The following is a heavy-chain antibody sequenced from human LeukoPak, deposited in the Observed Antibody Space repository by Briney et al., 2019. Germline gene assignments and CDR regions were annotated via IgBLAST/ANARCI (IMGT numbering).Heavy chain of an antibody. V-gene: IGHV4-38-2*02. CDR2: IYHSGST. Sequence: SETLSLTCTVSGYSISSGYYWGWIRQPPGKGLEWIGSIYHSGSTYYNPSLKSRVTISVDTSKNQFSLKLSSVTAADTAVYYCARSHGSGSYYSLNDYWGQGTLVTVSS. D-gene: IGHD3-10*01. CDR1: GYSISSGYY. J-gene: IGHJ4*02. CDR3: ARSHGSGSYYSLNDY.